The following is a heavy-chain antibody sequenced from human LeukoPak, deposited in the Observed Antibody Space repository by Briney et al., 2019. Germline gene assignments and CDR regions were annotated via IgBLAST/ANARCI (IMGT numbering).Heavy chain of an antibody. CDR3: ARDVRQQLVRGGNWFDP. CDR2: IKQDGSEQ. Sequence: GGSLRLSCEASRFTFSKYWMSWVRQAPGKGLEWVANIKQDGSEQNYVDSVKGRFTISRDNAKNSLYLRMDSLRAEDTAVYYCARDVRQQLVRGGNWFDPGAREPWSPSPQ. CDR1: RFTFSKYW. D-gene: IGHD6-13*01. J-gene: IGHJ5*02. V-gene: IGHV3-7*01.